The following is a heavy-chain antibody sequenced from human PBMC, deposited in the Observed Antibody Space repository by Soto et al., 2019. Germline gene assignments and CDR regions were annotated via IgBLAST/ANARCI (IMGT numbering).Heavy chain of an antibody. CDR1: GGSISSYY. Sequence: QVQLQESGPGLVKPSETLSLTCTVSGGSISSYYWSWIRQPAGKGLEWMGRIYTSGSTNYNPSLRSRVTMSVDTSKNQFSLKLSSVTAADTAVYYCAKDYYDSSGYYYDAFDIWGQGTMVTVSS. CDR2: IYTSGST. V-gene: IGHV4-4*07. D-gene: IGHD3-22*01. J-gene: IGHJ3*02. CDR3: AKDYYDSSGYYYDAFDI.